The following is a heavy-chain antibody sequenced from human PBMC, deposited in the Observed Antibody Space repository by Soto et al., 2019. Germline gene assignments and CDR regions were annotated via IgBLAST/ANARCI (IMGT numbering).Heavy chain of an antibody. CDR1: GFTFSGSA. Sequence: GGSLRLSCAASGFTFSGSAMHWVRQASGKGLEWVGRIRSKANSYATAYAASVKGRFTISRDDSKNTAYLQMNSLKTEDTAVYYCTRPFRVGATWYYYGMDVWGQGTTVTVSS. D-gene: IGHD1-26*01. V-gene: IGHV3-73*01. CDR2: IRSKANSYAT. CDR3: TRPFRVGATWYYYGMDV. J-gene: IGHJ6*02.